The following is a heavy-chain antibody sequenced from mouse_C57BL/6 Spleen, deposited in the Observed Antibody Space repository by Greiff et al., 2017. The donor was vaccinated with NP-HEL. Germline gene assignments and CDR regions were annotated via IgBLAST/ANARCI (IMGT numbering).Heavy chain of an antibody. V-gene: IGHV1-64*01. CDR2: IHPNSGST. D-gene: IGHD1-1*01. CDR1: GYTFTSYW. Sequence: QVQLQQPGAELVKPGASVKLSCKASGYTFTSYWMHWVKQRPGQGLEWIGMIHPNSGSTNYNEKFKSKATLPVDKSSSTAYMQLSSLTAEDASVYNCARSITTVGYWGQGTTLTVSS. CDR3: ARSITTVGY. J-gene: IGHJ2*01.